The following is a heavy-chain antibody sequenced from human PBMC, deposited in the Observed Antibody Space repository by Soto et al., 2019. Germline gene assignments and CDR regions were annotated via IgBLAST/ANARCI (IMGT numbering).Heavy chain of an antibody. CDR1: SGSISSTNW. Sequence: QVHLQESGPGLVKPSGTLSLTCAVSSGSISSTNWWSWVRQPPGKGLEWIGEIYHSRSTNYNPSLKTRVPISVDKSKNQFSLKLSSVTAADTAVYYCARVYGNWYFDLWGRGTLVTVSS. D-gene: IGHD1-26*01. J-gene: IGHJ2*01. CDR3: ARVYGNWYFDL. CDR2: IYHSRST. V-gene: IGHV4-4*02.